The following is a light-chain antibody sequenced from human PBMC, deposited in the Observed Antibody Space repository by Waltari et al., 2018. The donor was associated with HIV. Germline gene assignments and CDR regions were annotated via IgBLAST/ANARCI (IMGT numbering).Light chain of an antibody. CDR3: LQFHTLPLT. CDR1: QDITKK. V-gene: IGKV1-33*01. CDR2: DAS. Sequence: QMTQSPSSLSASVGDRVTITCQASQDITKKLSWYQQKPGKAPNRLISDASTLAPGVPSRFSGSGSGTHFSLSIGSLQPEDIATYFCLQFHTLPLTFGAGTKVEIK. J-gene: IGKJ4*01.